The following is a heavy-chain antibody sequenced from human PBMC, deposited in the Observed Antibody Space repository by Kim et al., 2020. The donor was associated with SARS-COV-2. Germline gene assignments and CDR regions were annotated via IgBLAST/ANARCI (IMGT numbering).Heavy chain of an antibody. CDR3: EGARGGSYNAPPDY. J-gene: IGHJ4*02. V-gene: IGHV3-30*01. D-gene: IGHD1-26*01. Sequence: AYSEKARFTISRDNSKNTLYLQRNSRRAEDTAVYYCEGARGGSYNAPPDYWGQGTLVTVSS.